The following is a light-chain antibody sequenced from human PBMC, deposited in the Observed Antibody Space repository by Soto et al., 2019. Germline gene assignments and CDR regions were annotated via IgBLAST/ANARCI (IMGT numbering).Light chain of an antibody. CDR2: EVS. J-gene: IGLJ1*01. Sequence: QAVVTQPPSVSAAPGQKVTISCSGSSSNIGGNSVSWYQQLPGTAPKLIIFEVSYRPSGISNRFSGSKSGNTASLTISGLQAEDEAVYYCSSYTTSSTLVFGPGTKVTVL. V-gene: IGLV2-14*01. CDR1: SSNIGGNS. CDR3: SSYTTSSTLV.